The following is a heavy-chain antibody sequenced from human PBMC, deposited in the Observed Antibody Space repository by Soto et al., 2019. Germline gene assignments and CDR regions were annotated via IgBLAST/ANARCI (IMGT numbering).Heavy chain of an antibody. CDR2: VYYGGST. J-gene: IGHJ4*02. CDR1: GGSVRSGRYY. D-gene: IGHD2-2*01. Sequence: QVQLQESGPGLVKPSETLSLSCTVSGGSVRSGRYYWSWIRQPPGKGLEWVGYVYYGGSTNYNPSIKRRVTMSVDTSKNQFSLKLSSVTAADTAVYYCASVAVPADTINFLDFWGQGTLVTVSS. V-gene: IGHV4-61*01. CDR3: ASVAVPADTINFLDF.